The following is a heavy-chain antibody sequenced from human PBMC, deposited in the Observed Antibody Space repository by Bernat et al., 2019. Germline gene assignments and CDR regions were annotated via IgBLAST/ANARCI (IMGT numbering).Heavy chain of an antibody. CDR2: ITKSSSYI. V-gene: IGHV3-21*01. CDR3: AREDLTGYFDY. D-gene: IGHD3-9*01. Sequence: EVQLVESGGGLVKPGGSLRLSCAASGFTFSSYSMNWVRQAPGKGLEWVSSITKSSSYIYYADSVKGRFTISRDNAKKSLYLQLDSLRAEDRAVYYCAREDLTGYFDYWGQGTLVTVSS. J-gene: IGHJ4*02. CDR1: GFTFSSYS.